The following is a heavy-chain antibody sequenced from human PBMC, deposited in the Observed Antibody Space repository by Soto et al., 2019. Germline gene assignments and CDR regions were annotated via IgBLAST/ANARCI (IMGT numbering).Heavy chain of an antibody. CDR2: ISYDGSDK. J-gene: IGHJ3*02. CDR3: RRQLKFREVPRGLGALDI. V-gene: IGHV3-30-3*01. CDR1: GFTFSHYP. D-gene: IGHD1-1*01. Sequence: QGQLVESGRDMVQPGRSLRLSCAASGFTFSHYPMHWVRQAPGKGLAWVAAISYDGSDKYYAESLKGLFTIPRDNPTNIQYLQPDSVTPDDTAVYYCRRQLKFREVPRGLGALDIWGWGTMVTVSS.